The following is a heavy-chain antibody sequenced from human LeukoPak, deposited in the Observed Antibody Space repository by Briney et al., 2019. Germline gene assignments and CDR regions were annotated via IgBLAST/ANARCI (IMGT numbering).Heavy chain of an antibody. J-gene: IGHJ6*02. CDR3: ARAVTGYYYYGMDV. V-gene: IGHV4-59*11. D-gene: IGHD4-11*01. CDR1: GASISSHY. Sequence: PSETLSLTCTVSGASISSHYWSWIRQPPGRGLEGIGYISYSGSTNYNPSLKSRVTISVDTSKNRFSLKLSSVTAADTAVYYCARAVTGYYYYGMDVWGQGTTVTVSS. CDR2: ISYSGST.